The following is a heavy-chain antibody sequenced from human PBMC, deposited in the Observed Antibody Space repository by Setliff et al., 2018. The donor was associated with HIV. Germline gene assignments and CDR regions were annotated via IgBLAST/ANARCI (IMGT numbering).Heavy chain of an antibody. CDR3: ASEAWTSYRSPSGYYYYYMDV. V-gene: IGHV4-61*01. J-gene: IGHJ6*03. Sequence: SETLSLTCTVSGDSVSSASYYWSWIRQPPGKGLEWIGYIYYSGTTKYNPSLKSRVTISVDTSKNQFSLKLSSVTAADTAVYYCASEAWTSYRSPSGYYYYYMDVWGNWTTVTVSS. CDR2: IYYSGTT. CDR1: GDSVSSASYY. D-gene: IGHD6-6*01.